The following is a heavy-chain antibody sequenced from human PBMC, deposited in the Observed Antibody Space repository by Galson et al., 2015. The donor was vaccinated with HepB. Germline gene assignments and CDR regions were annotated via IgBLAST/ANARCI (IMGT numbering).Heavy chain of an antibody. D-gene: IGHD3-10*01. Sequence: SLRLSCAASGFTFSSYGMHWVRQAPGKGLEWVAVIWYDGSNKYYADSVKGRFTISRDNSKNTLYLQMNSLRAEDTAVYYCAREGYYGSGSYVDYWGQGTLVTVSS. CDR3: AREGYYGSGSYVDY. CDR2: IWYDGSNK. J-gene: IGHJ4*02. CDR1: GFTFSSYG. V-gene: IGHV3-33*08.